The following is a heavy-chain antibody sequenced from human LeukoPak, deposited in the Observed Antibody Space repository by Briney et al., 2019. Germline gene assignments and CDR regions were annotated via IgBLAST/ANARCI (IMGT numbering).Heavy chain of an antibody. CDR2: IYYSGST. V-gene: IGHV4-31*03. CDR3: ARDYPYYYYYGMDV. J-gene: IGHJ6*02. Sequence: PSQTLSLTCTVSGGSISSGGYYWSWIRQHPGKGLEWIGYIYYSGSTYYNPSLKSRVTISVDTPKNQFSLELSSVTAADTAVYYCARDYPYYYYYGMDVWGQGTTVTVSS. CDR1: GGSISSGGYY.